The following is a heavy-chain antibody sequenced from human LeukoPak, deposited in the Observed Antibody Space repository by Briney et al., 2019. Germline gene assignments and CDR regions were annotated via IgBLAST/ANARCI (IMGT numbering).Heavy chain of an antibody. V-gene: IGHV3-48*03. CDR1: GFTFSSYE. D-gene: IGHD3-22*01. J-gene: IGHJ4*02. CDR2: ISSSGSTI. CDR3: ARASRGHYDSSGYYRSFDY. Sequence: GGSLRLSCAASGFTFSSYEMNWVRQAPGKGLEWVSYISSSGSTIYYADSVKGRFTISRDNAKNSLYLQMNSLRAEDTAVYYCARASRGHYDSSGYYRSFDYWGQGTLVTVSS.